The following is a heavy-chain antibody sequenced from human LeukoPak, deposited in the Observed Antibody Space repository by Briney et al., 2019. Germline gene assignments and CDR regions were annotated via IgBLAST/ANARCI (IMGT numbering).Heavy chain of an antibody. CDR3: AREDYYGSGSYYRTPFDP. CDR1: GGSFSGYY. Sequence: SETLSLTCAVYGGSFSGYYWSWIRQPPGKGLEWIGEINHSGSTNYNPSLKSRVTISVDTSKNQFSLKPSSVTAADTAVYYCAREDYYGSGSYYRTPFDPWGQGTLVTVSS. CDR2: INHSGST. J-gene: IGHJ5*02. D-gene: IGHD3-10*01. V-gene: IGHV4-34*01.